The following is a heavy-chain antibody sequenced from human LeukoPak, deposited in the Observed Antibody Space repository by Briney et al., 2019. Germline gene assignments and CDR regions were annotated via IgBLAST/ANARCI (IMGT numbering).Heavy chain of an antibody. CDR1: GFTFSGSA. J-gene: IGHJ4*02. V-gene: IGHV3-73*01. CDR2: IRSTANGYAT. Sequence: SLRLSCAASGFTFSGSALHWVRQASGKGLEWVGRIRSTANGYATAYAASVKGRFTISRDDSKNTAYLQMDSLKTEDTAVYYCTGNYYGSGSYADFDYWGQGTLVTVSS. CDR3: TGNYYGSGSYADFDY. D-gene: IGHD3-10*01.